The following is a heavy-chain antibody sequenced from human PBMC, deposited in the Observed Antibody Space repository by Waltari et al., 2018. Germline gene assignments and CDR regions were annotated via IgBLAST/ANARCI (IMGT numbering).Heavy chain of an antibody. CDR3: ARDWGQYCSGNTCNAMDV. Sequence: QVQLVQSGAEVKKPGASVKVSCKASGYMFGNYGFTWVRQAPGQGLEWMGWITLYNGDTNYAQKFLGRVTMTTDRSTSTAYMELRTLISDDTAVYYCARDWGQYCSGNTCNAMDVWGQGTTVTVSS. J-gene: IGHJ6*02. CDR2: ITLYNGDT. D-gene: IGHD2-15*01. CDR1: GYMFGNYG. V-gene: IGHV1-18*04.